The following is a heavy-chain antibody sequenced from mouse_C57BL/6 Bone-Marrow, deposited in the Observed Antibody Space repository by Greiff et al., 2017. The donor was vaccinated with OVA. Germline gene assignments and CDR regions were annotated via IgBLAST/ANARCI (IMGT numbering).Heavy chain of an antibody. CDR2: IDPSDSYT. J-gene: IGHJ3*01. CDR1: GYTFTSYW. V-gene: IGHV1-69*01. D-gene: IGHD2-2*01. Sequence: QVQLQQPGAELVMPGASVKLSCKASGYTFTSYWMHWVKQRPGQGLEWIGEIDPSDSYTNYNQKFKGKSTLTVDKSSSTAYMQLSSLTSEDSAVYYWAREAMVKTGFAYWGQGTLVTVSA. CDR3: AREAMVKTGFAY.